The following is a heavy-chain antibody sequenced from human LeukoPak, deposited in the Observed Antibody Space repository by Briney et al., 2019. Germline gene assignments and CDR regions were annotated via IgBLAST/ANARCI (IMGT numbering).Heavy chain of an antibody. CDR2: ISSNTTI. CDR3: AELGITMIGGV. V-gene: IGHV3-48*04. Sequence: GGSLRLSCAASGFTFSSYSMNWVRQAPGKGLEWVSYISSNTTIYYADSLKGRFTISRDNAKNSLYLQMNSLRAEDTAVYYCAELGITMIGGVWGKGTTVTISS. J-gene: IGHJ6*04. CDR1: GFTFSSYS. D-gene: IGHD3-10*02.